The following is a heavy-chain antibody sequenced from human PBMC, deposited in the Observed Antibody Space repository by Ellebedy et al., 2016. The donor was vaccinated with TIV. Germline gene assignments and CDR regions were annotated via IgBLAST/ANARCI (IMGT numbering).Heavy chain of an antibody. Sequence: SETLSLXXTVSGGSISSYYWSWIRQPPGKGLEWIEYIYYSGSTNYNPSLKSRVTISVDTSKNQFSLKLSSVTAADTAVYYCARGEVVRGVIYYYYGMDVWGQGTTVTVSS. CDR2: IYYSGST. CDR1: GGSISSYY. CDR3: ARGEVVRGVIYYYYGMDV. J-gene: IGHJ6*02. V-gene: IGHV4-59*01. D-gene: IGHD3-10*01.